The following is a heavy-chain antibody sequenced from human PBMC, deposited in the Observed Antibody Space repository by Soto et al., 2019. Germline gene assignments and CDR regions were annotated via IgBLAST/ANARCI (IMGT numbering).Heavy chain of an antibody. CDR1: GYTFTSYG. CDR2: ISAYNGNT. D-gene: IGHD3-16*02. Sequence: ASVKVSCKSSGYTFTSYGISWVRQAPGQGLGWMGWISAYNGNTNYAQKLQGRVTMTTDTSTSTAYMELRSLRSDDTAVYYCARDSLHLGELSLTWGQGTLVTVSS. CDR3: ARDSLHLGELSLT. V-gene: IGHV1-18*01. J-gene: IGHJ4*02.